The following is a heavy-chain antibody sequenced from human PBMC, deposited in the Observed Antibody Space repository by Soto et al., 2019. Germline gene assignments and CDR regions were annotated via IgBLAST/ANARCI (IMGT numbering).Heavy chain of an antibody. V-gene: IGHV5-10-1*01. D-gene: IGHD3-22*01. CDR1: GYSFTSYW. CDR3: ANQYYYDSSGSLYYYYGMDV. Sequence: GESLKISCKGSGYSFTSYWISWVRQMPGKGLEWMGRIDPSDSYTNYSPSFQGHVTISADKSISTAYLQWSSLKASDTAMYYCANQYYYDSSGSLYYYYGMDVWGQGTTVTVSS. J-gene: IGHJ6*02. CDR2: IDPSDSYT.